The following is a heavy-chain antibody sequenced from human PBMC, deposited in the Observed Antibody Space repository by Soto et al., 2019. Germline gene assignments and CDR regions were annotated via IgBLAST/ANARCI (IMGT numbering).Heavy chain of an antibody. Sequence: WGSLGLCCVSYVFTFSDLAMRWVRQAPGKGLELVAIISYDGILKYYADSVKGRFTISRDTSKGAVYLQMNSLTPEDTAVYYCAKDFKVSGGHYGSLNYYYGMDVWGQGTTVTVSS. D-gene: IGHD3-10*01. CDR3: AKDFKVSGGHYGSLNYYYGMDV. J-gene: IGHJ6*01. CDR2: ISYDGILK. V-gene: IGHV3-30*18. CDR1: VFTFSDLA.